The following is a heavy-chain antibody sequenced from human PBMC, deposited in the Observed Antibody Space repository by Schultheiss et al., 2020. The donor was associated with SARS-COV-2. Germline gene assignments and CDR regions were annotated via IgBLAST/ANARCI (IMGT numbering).Heavy chain of an antibody. CDR1: GGTFSSYA. D-gene: IGHD3-10*01. CDR3: ARDLITMVRGVHGIDY. J-gene: IGHJ4*02. CDR2: IIPIFGTA. V-gene: IGHV1-69*13. Sequence: SVKVSFKASGGTFSSYAISWVRQAPGQGLEWMGGIIPIFGTANYAQKFQGRVTITADESTSTAYMELSSLRSEDTAVYYCARDLITMVRGVHGIDYWGQGTLVTVSS.